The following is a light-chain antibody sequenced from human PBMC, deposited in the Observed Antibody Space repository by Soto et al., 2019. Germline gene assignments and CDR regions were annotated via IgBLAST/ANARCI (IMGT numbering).Light chain of an antibody. CDR1: QSTSSRF. CDR2: GAS. CDR3: QQYGQT. J-gene: IGKJ1*01. Sequence: MVLTQSPVTLSLSPGERATLSCRASQSTSSRFLAWYQQKPGQAPRLLISGASGRATGIPDRFSGSGSGTDFTLSISRLEPEDSAVYYCQQYGQTFGQGTKVDI. V-gene: IGKV3-20*01.